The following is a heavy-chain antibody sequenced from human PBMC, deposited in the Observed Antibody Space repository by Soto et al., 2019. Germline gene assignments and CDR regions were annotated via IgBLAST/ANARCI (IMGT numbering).Heavy chain of an antibody. V-gene: IGHV3-30*18. CDR2: ISYDGSNK. D-gene: IGHD6-19*01. CDR3: AKGSWSSGWYGFDY. Sequence: GGSLRLSCAASGFTFSSYGMHWVRQAPGKGLEWVAVISYDGSNKYYADSVKGRFTISRYNSKNTLYLQMNSLRAEDTAVYYCAKGSWSSGWYGFDYWGQGTLVTVSS. J-gene: IGHJ4*02. CDR1: GFTFSSYG.